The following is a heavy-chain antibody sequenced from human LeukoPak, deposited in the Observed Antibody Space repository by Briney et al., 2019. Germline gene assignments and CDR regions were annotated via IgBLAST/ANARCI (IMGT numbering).Heavy chain of an antibody. CDR1: GGSISSSSYY. J-gene: IGHJ4*02. CDR3: ARETDCGDYLGYFDY. D-gene: IGHD4-17*01. CDR2: IYYSGST. Sequence: SETLSLTCTVSGGSISSSSYYWGWIRQPPGKGLEWIGSIYYSGSTYYNPSLKSRVTISVDTSKNQFSLKLSSVTAADTAVYYCARETDCGDYLGYFDYWGQGTLVTVSS. V-gene: IGHV4-39*02.